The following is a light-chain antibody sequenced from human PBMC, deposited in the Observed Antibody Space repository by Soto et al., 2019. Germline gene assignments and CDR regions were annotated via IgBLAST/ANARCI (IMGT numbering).Light chain of an antibody. Sequence: QTVVTQPRSVSGSPGQSVTISCTGTSSDVGSYNYVSWYQQHPGKAPKLMIYDVSQRPSGVPDRFSGSKSGNTASLTISGLQAEDGADYYCCSYAGSYTLYVFGTGTKLTVL. CDR2: DVS. CDR3: CSYAGSYTLYV. V-gene: IGLV2-11*01. J-gene: IGLJ1*01. CDR1: SSDVGSYNY.